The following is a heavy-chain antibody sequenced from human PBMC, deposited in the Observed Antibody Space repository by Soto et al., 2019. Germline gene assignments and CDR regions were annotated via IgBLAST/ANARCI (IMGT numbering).Heavy chain of an antibody. J-gene: IGHJ6*02. Sequence: SGPTLVNPTQTLTLTCTFSGFLLSTSGMCVSWIRQPPGKALEWLALIDWDDDKYYSTSLKTRLTISKDTSKNQVVLTMTNMDPVDTATYYCARTSSLYGGKGRAYYYYGMDVWGQGTTVTVSS. CDR2: IDWDDDK. D-gene: IGHD4-17*01. CDR3: ARTSSLYGGKGRAYYYYGMDV. V-gene: IGHV2-70*01. CDR1: GFLLSTSGMC.